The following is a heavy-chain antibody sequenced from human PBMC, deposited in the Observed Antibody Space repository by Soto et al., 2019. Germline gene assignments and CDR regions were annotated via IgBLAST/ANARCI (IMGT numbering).Heavy chain of an antibody. CDR2: IIPIFGTA. J-gene: IGHJ4*02. V-gene: IGHV1-69*12. CDR3: ARDVIAAAGTAG. CDR1: GGTFSSYA. Sequence: QVQLVQSGAEVKKPGSSVKVSCKASGGTFSSYAISWVRQAPGQGLEWMGGIIPIFGTANYAQKLQGRVTIXAXXSTSTAYMELSSLRSEDTAVYYCARDVIAAAGTAGWGQGTLVTVSS. D-gene: IGHD6-13*01.